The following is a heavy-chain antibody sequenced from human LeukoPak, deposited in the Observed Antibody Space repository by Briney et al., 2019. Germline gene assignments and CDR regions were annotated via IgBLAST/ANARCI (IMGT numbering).Heavy chain of an antibody. V-gene: IGHV4-34*01. CDR1: GGSFSGYY. Sequence: SETLSLTCAVYGGSFSGYYWSWIRQPPGKGLEWIGEINHSESTNYNPSLKSRVTISVDTSKNQFSLKLSSVTAADTAVYYCAREYPRFDAFDIWGQGTMVTVSS. CDR3: AREYPRFDAFDI. CDR2: INHSEST. D-gene: IGHD2-2*02. J-gene: IGHJ3*02.